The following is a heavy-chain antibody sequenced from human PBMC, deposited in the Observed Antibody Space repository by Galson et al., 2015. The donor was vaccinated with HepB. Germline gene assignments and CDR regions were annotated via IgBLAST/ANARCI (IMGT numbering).Heavy chain of an antibody. V-gene: IGHV3-23*01. D-gene: IGHD1-26*01. J-gene: IGHJ6*03. CDR3: AKGGAVGARYYYYYTDV. CDR2: LTGSGANT. Sequence: SLRLSCAASGFTFSNYAMNWVRQAPGKGLDWVSALTGSGANTYYADSVRGRFTISRDNSKNTLYLQMHSLRAEDTAIYYCAKGGAVGARYYYYYTDVWGKVTTVTVSS. CDR1: GFTFSNYA.